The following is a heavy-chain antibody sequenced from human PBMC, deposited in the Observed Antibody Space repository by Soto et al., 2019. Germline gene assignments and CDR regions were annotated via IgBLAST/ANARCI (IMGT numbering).Heavy chain of an antibody. CDR2: TTYDGTYT. D-gene: IGHD3-9*01. CDR3: AKDASTGYADS. J-gene: IGHJ4*02. Sequence: VGSVRLSCAASVFNFNIYAMNWVGQSPGTWLEWVSTTTYDGTYTHSADSVKGRVTVSRDNGKNTLYVQMPNIRAEDTAVYFCAKDASTGYADSWGQGTMVTVSS. V-gene: IGHV3-23*01. CDR1: VFNFNIYA.